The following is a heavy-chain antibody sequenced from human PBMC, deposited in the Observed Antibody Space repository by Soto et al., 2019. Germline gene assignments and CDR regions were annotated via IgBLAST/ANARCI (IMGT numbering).Heavy chain of an antibody. CDR1: GFTFSSYA. D-gene: IGHD1-1*01. Sequence: GGSLRLSCAASGFTFSSYAMSWVRQAPGKGLEWVSAISGSGGSTYYADSVKGRFTISRDNSKNTLYLQMNSLRAEDTAVYYCARDETGTTYYYYYYGMDVWGQGTTVTVSS. CDR2: ISGSGGST. V-gene: IGHV3-23*01. CDR3: ARDETGTTYYYYYYGMDV. J-gene: IGHJ6*02.